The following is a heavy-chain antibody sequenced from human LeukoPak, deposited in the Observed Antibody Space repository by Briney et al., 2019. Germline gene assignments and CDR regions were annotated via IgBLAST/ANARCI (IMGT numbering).Heavy chain of an antibody. Sequence: SVKVSCKASGGTFSSYAISWVRQAPGQGLEWMGGIIPIFGTANYAQKFQGRVTITADESTSTAYMELSSLRSEDTAVYYCAREDPDRTNGVCCFDYWGQGTLVTVSS. J-gene: IGHJ4*02. CDR2: IIPIFGTA. CDR3: AREDPDRTNGVCCFDY. CDR1: GGTFSSYA. V-gene: IGHV1-69*13. D-gene: IGHD2-8*01.